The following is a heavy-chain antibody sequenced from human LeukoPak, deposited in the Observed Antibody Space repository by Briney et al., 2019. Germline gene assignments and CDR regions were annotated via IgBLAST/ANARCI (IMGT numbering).Heavy chain of an antibody. CDR1: GYTFTGYY. V-gene: IGHV1-2*04. J-gene: IGHJ4*02. D-gene: IGHD4-17*01. CDR3: ARHYKYGDSGFDY. Sequence: ASVKVSCKASGYTFTGYYMHWVRQAPGQGLEWMGWINPNSGGTNYAQKFQGWVTMTRDTSINTAYMELSRLRSDDTAVYYCARHYKYGDSGFDYWGRGTLVTVSS. CDR2: INPNSGGT.